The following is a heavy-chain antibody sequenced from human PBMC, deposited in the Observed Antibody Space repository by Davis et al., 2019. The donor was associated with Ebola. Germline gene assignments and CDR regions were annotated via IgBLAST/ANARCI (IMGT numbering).Heavy chain of an antibody. J-gene: IGHJ6*04. CDR3: ARDPERYYYYGMDV. CDR2: ISSSSSYI. CDR1: VITFSSYA. Sequence: GGSLRLSCADSVITFSSYAMTWVRQAPGKGLEWVSSISSSSSYIYYADSMKGRFTISRDNAKNSLYLHMNSLRAEDTAVYYCARDPERYYYYGMDVWGKGTTVTVSS. V-gene: IGHV3-21*01.